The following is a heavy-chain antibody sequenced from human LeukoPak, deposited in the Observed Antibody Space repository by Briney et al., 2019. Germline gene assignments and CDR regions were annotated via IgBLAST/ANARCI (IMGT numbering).Heavy chain of an antibody. CDR3: ARDRLEAVTDDDYFDY. D-gene: IGHD2-21*02. Sequence: GGSLRLSCAASGFTFSNHGMHWVRQAPGKGPEWVALIWYDGSNKYYGDSVKGRSTISRDNSKNTVYLQMNSLRAEDTGVYYCARDRLEAVTDDDYFDYWGQGTLVTVSS. CDR1: GFTFSNHG. CDR2: IWYDGSNK. V-gene: IGHV3-33*01. J-gene: IGHJ4*02.